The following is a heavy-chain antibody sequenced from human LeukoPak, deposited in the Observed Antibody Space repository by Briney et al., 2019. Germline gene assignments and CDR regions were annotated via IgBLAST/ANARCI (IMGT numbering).Heavy chain of an antibody. V-gene: IGHV1-24*01. D-gene: IGHD5-24*01. CDR1: GYTLTELS. CDR2: FDPEDGET. CDR3: ATVGYNEPSYYYYGMDV. Sequence: ASVKVSCKVSGYTLTELSMHWVRQAPGKGLEWMGGFDPEDGETIYAQKFQGRVTMTEDTSTDTAYMELSSLRSEDTAVYCCATVGYNEPSYYYYGMDVWGQGTTVTVSS. J-gene: IGHJ6*02.